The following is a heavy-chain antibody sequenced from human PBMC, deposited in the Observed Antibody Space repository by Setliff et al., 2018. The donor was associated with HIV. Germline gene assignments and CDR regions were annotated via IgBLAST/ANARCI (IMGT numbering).Heavy chain of an antibody. CDR3: TSDRGRPDSFDI. Sequence: GGSLRLSCAASGYNFGIYWMHWVRQVPGKGLVWVSHINSDGSGTKYADSVKGRFTISRDNAKNTLYLQMNSLRAEDTALYFFTSDRGRPDSFDIWGQGTMVTVSS. D-gene: IGHD1-26*01. CDR1: GYNFGIYW. V-gene: IGHV3-74*01. CDR2: INSDGSGT. J-gene: IGHJ3*02.